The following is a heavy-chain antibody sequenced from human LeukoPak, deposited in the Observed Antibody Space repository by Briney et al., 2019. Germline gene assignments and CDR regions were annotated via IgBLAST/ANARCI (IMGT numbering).Heavy chain of an antibody. Sequence: GGSLRLSCAASGFTFSGSVMHWVRQASGKGLEWVGRIRSKANSYATAYAASVKGRFTISRDDSKNTAYLQMNSLKTEDTAVYYCTYDSSGYHAWGQGTLVTVSS. D-gene: IGHD3-22*01. V-gene: IGHV3-73*01. CDR3: TYDSSGYHA. J-gene: IGHJ4*02. CDR2: IRSKANSYAT. CDR1: GFTFSGSV.